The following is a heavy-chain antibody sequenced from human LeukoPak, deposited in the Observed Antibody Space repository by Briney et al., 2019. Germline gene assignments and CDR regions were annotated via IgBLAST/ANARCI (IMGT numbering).Heavy chain of an antibody. D-gene: IGHD2-21*01. V-gene: IGHV3-23*01. CDR1: GFTFSTYA. CDR2: IGDSGGST. J-gene: IGHJ4*02. Sequence: GGSLRLSCEASGFTFSTYAMSWVRQAPGKGLEWVSAIGDSGGSTYYADSAKGRFTISRDSSKSTLYLQMNSLRAEDTAVYYCAKRGLHYDGGNWHGFDHWGQGTLVTVSS. CDR3: AKRGLHYDGGNWHGFDH.